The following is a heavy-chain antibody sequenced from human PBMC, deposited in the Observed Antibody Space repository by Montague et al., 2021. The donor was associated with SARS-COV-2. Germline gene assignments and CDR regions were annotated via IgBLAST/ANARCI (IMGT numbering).Heavy chain of an antibody. Sequence: SETLSPTRTVSGGSISTYYWSWIRQPAGKGLEWIGRIYTNETTNYNPSLKSQVTMSVDTSKNQFSLKLTSVTAADTAVYYCARSFWGSWFGESWFGPWGQGTLGTVSS. D-gene: IGHD3-10*01. V-gene: IGHV4-4*07. CDR1: GGSISTYY. CDR2: IYTNETT. J-gene: IGHJ5*02. CDR3: ARSFWGSWFGESWFGP.